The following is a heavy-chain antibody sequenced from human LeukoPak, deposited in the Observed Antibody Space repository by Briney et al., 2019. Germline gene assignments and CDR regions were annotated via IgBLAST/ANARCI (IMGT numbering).Heavy chain of an antibody. J-gene: IGHJ4*02. D-gene: IGHD3-10*01. V-gene: IGHV5-51*01. CDR2: IYPGDSDT. Sequence: GESLKISCKGSGYSFTSYWIGWVRQMPGKGLEWMRIIYPGDSDTRYSPSFQGQVTISADKSISTAYLQWSSLQASDTAMYYCARGVDARASFGSGSYCRSGLGYYFDYWGQGTLVTVSS. CDR1: GYSFTSYW. CDR3: ARGVDARASFGSGSYCRSGLGYYFDY.